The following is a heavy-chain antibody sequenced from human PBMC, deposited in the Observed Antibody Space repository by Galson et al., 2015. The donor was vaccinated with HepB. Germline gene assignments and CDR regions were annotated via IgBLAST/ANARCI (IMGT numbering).Heavy chain of an antibody. CDR1: GYTFTSYA. CDR2: INAGNGNT. CDR3: ARSSDSSSVPDY. J-gene: IGHJ4*02. D-gene: IGHD6-13*01. V-gene: IGHV1-3*01. Sequence: SVKVSCKAPGYTFTSYAMHWVRQAPGQRLEWMGWINAGNGNTKYSQKFQGRVTITRDTSASTAYMELSSLRSEDTAVYYCARSSDSSSVPDYWGQGTLVTVSS.